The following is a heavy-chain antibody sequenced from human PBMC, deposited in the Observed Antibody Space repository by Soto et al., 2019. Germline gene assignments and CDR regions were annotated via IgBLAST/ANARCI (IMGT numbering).Heavy chain of an antibody. D-gene: IGHD2-15*01. CDR1: GGTFSSYT. CDR2: IIPILGIA. CDR3: ARADCSGGSCYSGKLDY. J-gene: IGHJ4*02. V-gene: IGHV1-69*02. Sequence: QVQLVQSGAEVKKPGSSVKVSCKASGGTFSSYTISWVRQAPGQGLEWMGRIIPILGIANYAQKFQGRVTITADKSTSTAYMELSSLRSEDTAVYYCARADCSGGSCYSGKLDYWGQGTLVTVSS.